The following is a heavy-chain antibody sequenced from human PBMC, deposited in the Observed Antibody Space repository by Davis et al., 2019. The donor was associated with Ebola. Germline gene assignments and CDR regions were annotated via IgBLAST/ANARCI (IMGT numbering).Heavy chain of an antibody. J-gene: IGHJ5*02. CDR2: IYYSGST. V-gene: IGHV4-59*08. D-gene: IGHD3-3*01. Sequence: MPSETLSLTCTVSGGSISSYYWSWLRQPPGKGLEWIGYIYYSGSTNYNPSLKSRVTISVDTSKNQFSLKLSSVTAADTAVYYCARHDYDFWSGYYNWFDPWGQGTLVTVSS. CDR3: ARHDYDFWSGYYNWFDP. CDR1: GGSISSYY.